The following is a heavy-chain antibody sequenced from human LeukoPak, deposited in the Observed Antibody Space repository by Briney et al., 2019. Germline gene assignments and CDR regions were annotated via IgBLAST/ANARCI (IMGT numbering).Heavy chain of an antibody. V-gene: IGHV4-59*01. CDR1: GGSISSYY. D-gene: IGHD4-17*01. Sequence: SETLSLTCTVSGGSISSYYWSWIRQPPGKGLEWIGYIYYSGSTNYNPSLKSRVTISVDTSKNQFSLKLSSVTAADTAVYYCARDTDFDYWGQGTLVTVSS. CDR3: ARDTDFDY. J-gene: IGHJ4*02. CDR2: IYYSGST.